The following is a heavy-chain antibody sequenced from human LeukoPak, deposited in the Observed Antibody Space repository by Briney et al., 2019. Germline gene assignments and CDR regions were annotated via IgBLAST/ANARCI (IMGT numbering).Heavy chain of an antibody. J-gene: IGHJ3*02. CDR1: GFTFSSYA. CDR3: ARGDYHILTGYYSNDAFDI. V-gene: IGHV3-23*01. Sequence: GGSLRLSCAASGFTFSSYAMSWVRQAPGKGLEWVSAISGSGGSTYYADSVKGRFTISRDNSKNTLYLQMNSLRAEDTAVFYCARGDYHILTGYYSNDAFDIWGQGTLVTVSS. D-gene: IGHD3-9*01. CDR2: ISGSGGST.